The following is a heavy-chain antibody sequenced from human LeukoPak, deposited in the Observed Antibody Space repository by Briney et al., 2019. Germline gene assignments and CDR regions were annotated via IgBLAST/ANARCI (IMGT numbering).Heavy chain of an antibody. CDR3: ARGAPYYYGSGYNWFDP. V-gene: IGHV1-2*06. J-gene: IGHJ5*02. Sequence: GASVKVSCKASGYIFTGYYMHWVRQAPGQGLEWMGRINPNSGGTNYAQKFQGRVTMTRDTSISTAYMELSRLRSDDTAVYYCARGAPYYYGSGYNWFDPWGQGTLVTVSS. D-gene: IGHD3-10*01. CDR1: GYIFTGYY. CDR2: INPNSGGT.